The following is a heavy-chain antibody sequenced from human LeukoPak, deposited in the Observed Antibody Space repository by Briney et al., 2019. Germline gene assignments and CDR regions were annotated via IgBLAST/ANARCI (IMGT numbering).Heavy chain of an antibody. CDR2: IKEDGSEK. CDR1: GFTFSSQW. D-gene: IGHD1-1*01. V-gene: IGHV3-7*01. CDR3: ARDRRTTYPFDY. J-gene: IGHJ4*02. Sequence: GGSLRLSCAASGFTFSSQWMSWVRQAPGKGLEWVANIKEDGSEKSYVDSVKSRFAISRDNAKNSLYLQMNSLRAEDTAVYYCARDRRTTYPFDYWGQGTLVTVSS.